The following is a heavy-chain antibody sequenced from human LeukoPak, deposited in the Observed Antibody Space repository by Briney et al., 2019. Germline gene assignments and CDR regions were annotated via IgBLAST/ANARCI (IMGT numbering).Heavy chain of an antibody. CDR1: GFRFSSHD. Sequence: GGSLRLSCAAAGFRFSSHDMHWVRQPTGKGLEWVSGIGVAGETFYADSVEGRFTISRENAKNSFDLQMNSLRAGDTAVYYCARANLGVEDWYFDLWGRGTLVTVSS. J-gene: IGHJ2*01. V-gene: IGHV3-13*01. CDR3: ARANLGVEDWYFDL. D-gene: IGHD2-2*01. CDR2: IGVAGET.